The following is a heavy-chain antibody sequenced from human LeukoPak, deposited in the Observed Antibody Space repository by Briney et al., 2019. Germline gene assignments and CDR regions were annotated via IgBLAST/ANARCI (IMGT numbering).Heavy chain of an antibody. Sequence: GGSLRLSCAASGFTFSSYSMNWVRQAPGKGLEWVSYISSSSGTIYYADSVKGRFTISRDNAKNSLYLQMNSLRAEDTAVYYCARRGGYSYPLDPWGQGTLVTVSS. J-gene: IGHJ5*02. CDR1: GFTFSSYS. D-gene: IGHD5-18*01. CDR3: ARRGGYSYPLDP. CDR2: ISSSSGTI. V-gene: IGHV3-48*01.